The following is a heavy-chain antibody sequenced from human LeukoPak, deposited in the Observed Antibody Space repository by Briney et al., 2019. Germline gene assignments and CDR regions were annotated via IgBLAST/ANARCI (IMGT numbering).Heavy chain of an antibody. CDR3: ARPQYYDFWSGYCPFDY. J-gene: IGHJ4*02. CDR1: GGTFSSYA. Sequence: ASVKVSCKASGGTFSSYAISWVRQAPGQGLEWMGGIIPIFGTANYAQKFQGRVTITADVSTSTAHMELSSLRSEDTAVYYCARPQYYDFWSGYCPFDYWGQGTLVTVSS. D-gene: IGHD3-3*01. CDR2: IIPIFGTA. V-gene: IGHV1-69*13.